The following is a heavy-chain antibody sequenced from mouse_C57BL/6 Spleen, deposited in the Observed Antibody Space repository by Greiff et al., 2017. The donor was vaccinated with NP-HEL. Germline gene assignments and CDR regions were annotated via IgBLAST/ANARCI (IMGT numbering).Heavy chain of an antibody. J-gene: IGHJ4*01. CDR2: IYPGDGDT. CDR3: ARSGYDYRWAMDY. Sequence: VQLQQSGAELVKPGASVKISCKASGYAFSSYWMNWVKQRPGKGLEWIGQIYPGDGDTNYNGKFKGKATLTADKSSSTAYMQLSSLTSEDSAVYFCARSGYDYRWAMDYWGQGTSVTVSS. D-gene: IGHD2-4*01. V-gene: IGHV1-80*01. CDR1: GYAFSSYW.